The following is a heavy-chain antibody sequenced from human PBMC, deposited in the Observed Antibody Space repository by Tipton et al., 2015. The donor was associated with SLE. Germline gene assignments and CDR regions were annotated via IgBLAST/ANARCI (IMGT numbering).Heavy chain of an antibody. CDR2: ISYDGSNK. CDR1: GFTFSSYA. CDR3: ARIRSSTSPNPFDY. V-gene: IGHV3-30-3*01. J-gene: IGHJ4*02. Sequence: SLRLSCAASGFTFSSYAMHWVRQAPGKGLEWVAVISYDGSNKYYADSVKGRFTISRDNSKNTLYLQMNSLRAEDTAVYYCARIRSSTSPNPFDYWGQGTLVTVSS. D-gene: IGHD2-2*01.